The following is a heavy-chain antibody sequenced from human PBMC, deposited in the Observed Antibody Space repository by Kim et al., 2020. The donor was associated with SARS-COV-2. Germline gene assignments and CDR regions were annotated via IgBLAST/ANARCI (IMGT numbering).Heavy chain of an antibody. Sequence: NPPLKSRVTMSVDTSKNQFSLKLSSVTAADTAVYYCARENAVVTNWYFDLWGRGTLVTVSS. V-gene: IGHV4-4*07. J-gene: IGHJ2*01. CDR3: ARENAVVTNWYFDL. D-gene: IGHD4-4*01.